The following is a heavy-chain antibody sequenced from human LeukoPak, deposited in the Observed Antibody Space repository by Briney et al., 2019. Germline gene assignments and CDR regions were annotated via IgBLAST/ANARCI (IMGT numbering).Heavy chain of an antibody. CDR1: GFTFRNYA. CDR2: ISSSGGST. D-gene: IGHD5-18*01. Sequence: PGGSLRLSXAASGFTFRNYAMNWVRQAPGKGLEYVSGISSSGGSTYYANSVKGRFTISRDESKNTLYLQMGGLRAEDMAVYYCARSYSYGSYFDYWGQGTLVTVSS. V-gene: IGHV3-64*01. J-gene: IGHJ4*02. CDR3: ARSYSYGSYFDY.